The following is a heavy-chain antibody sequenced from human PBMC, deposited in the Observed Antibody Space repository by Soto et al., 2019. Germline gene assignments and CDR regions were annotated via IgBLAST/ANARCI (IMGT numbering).Heavy chain of an antibody. D-gene: IGHD2-15*01. CDR3: ARALDIVAHGMDV. J-gene: IGHJ6*02. Sequence: SETLSLTCTVSGGSISSYYWSWIRQPPGKGLEWIGYIYYSGSTNYNPSLKSRVTISVDTSKNQFSLKLSSVTAADAAVYYCARALDIVAHGMDVWGQGTMVTVSS. CDR1: GGSISSYY. V-gene: IGHV4-59*01. CDR2: IYYSGST.